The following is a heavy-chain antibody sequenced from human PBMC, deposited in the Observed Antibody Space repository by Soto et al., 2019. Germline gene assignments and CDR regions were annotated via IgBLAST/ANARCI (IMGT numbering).Heavy chain of an antibody. CDR2: INAGNGNT. V-gene: IGHV1-3*01. CDR3: ATVRIAVAGFDY. CDR1: GYTFTSCA. D-gene: IGHD6-19*01. Sequence: GASVKVSCKASGYTFTSCAMHWVRQAPGQRPEWMGWINAGNGNTKYSQKFQDRVTISKDTSANTAYMELSSLRSEDTAVYFCATVRIAVAGFDYWGQGTQVTVSS. J-gene: IGHJ4*02.